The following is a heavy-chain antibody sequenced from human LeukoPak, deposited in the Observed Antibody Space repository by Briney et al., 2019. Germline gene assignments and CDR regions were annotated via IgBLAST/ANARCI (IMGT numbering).Heavy chain of an antibody. CDR2: IRYDGSNK. J-gene: IGHJ6*03. Sequence: PGGSLRLSCAASGFTLSSYGMHWVRQAPGKGLEWVAFIRYDGSNKYYADSVKGRFTISRDNSKNTLYLQMNSLRAEDTAVYYCAKDPTTYYYYYMDVWGKGTTVTVSS. CDR3: AKDPTTYYYYYMDV. CDR1: GFTLSSYG. V-gene: IGHV3-30*02. D-gene: IGHD1-1*01.